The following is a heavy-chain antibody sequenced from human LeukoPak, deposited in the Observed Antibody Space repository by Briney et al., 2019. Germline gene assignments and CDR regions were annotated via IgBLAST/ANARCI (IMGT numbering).Heavy chain of an antibody. D-gene: IGHD2-15*01. CDR3: ARLVVVAATINFDY. V-gene: IGHV2-70*11. CDR2: IDWDYDK. Sequence: SGPTRVNPTQTLTLTCTFSGFSLSTSGMCVSWIRQPPGKALEWLARIDWDYDKYYSTSPKTRLTISKDTSKNQVVLTMTNMDPVDTATYYCARLVVVAATINFDYWGQGTLVTVSS. J-gene: IGHJ4*02. CDR1: GFSLSTSGMC.